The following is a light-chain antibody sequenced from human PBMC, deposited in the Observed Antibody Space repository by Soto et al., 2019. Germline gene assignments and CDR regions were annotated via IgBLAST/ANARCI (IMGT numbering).Light chain of an antibody. CDR1: SGHSNYA. V-gene: IGLV4-69*01. CDR2: LNSDGSH. J-gene: IGLJ2*01. CDR3: PTWGSGIVV. Sequence: QPVLTQSPSASASLGASVKLTCTRSSGHSNYAIAWHQQQSEKGPRYLMKLNSDGSHSKGDGIPDRFSGSSSGAERYLTISSLESEDEAHYYCPTWGSGIVVFGGGTKVTVL.